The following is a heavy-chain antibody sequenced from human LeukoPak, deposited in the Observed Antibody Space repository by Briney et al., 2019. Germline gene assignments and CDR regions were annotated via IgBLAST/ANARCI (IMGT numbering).Heavy chain of an antibody. CDR2: IIPIFGTA. J-gene: IGHJ6*04. Sequence: AASVNVSCKASGGTFSSYAISWVRQAPGQGLEWMGGIIPIFGTANYAQKFQGRVTITADESTSTAYMELSSLRSEDTAVYYCAGAVAGNYYYYGMDVWGKGTTVTVSS. CDR3: AGAVAGNYYYYGMDV. V-gene: IGHV1-69*13. CDR1: GGTFSSYA. D-gene: IGHD6-19*01.